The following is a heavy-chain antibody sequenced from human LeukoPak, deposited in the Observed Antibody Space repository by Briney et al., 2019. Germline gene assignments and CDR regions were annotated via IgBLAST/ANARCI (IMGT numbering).Heavy chain of an antibody. CDR3: ARDYSTSTNYYYYMDV. CDR2: INPNSGGT. Sequence: ASVKVSCKASGYTFTGYYMHRVRQAPGQGLEWMGWINPNSGGTNYAQKFQGRVTMTRDTSTSTVYMELSSLRSEDTAVYYCARDYSTSTNYYYYMDVWGKGTTVTVSS. CDR1: GYTFTGYY. J-gene: IGHJ6*03. V-gene: IGHV1-2*02. D-gene: IGHD2-2*01.